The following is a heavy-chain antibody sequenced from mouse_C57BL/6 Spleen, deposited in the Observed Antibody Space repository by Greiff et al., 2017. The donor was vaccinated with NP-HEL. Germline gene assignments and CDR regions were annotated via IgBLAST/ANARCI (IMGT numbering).Heavy chain of an antibody. CDR2: IDPEDGET. D-gene: IGHD2-3*01. V-gene: IGHV14-2*01. J-gene: IGHJ4*01. CDR3: ARCDGTTPYYAMDY. CDR1: GFNIKDYY. Sequence: EVKLMESGAELVKPGASVKLSCTASGFNIKDYYMHWVKQRTEQGLEWIGRIDPEDGETKYAPKFQGKATITADTSSNTAYLQLSSLTSEDTAVYYCARCDGTTPYYAMDYWGQGTSVTVSS.